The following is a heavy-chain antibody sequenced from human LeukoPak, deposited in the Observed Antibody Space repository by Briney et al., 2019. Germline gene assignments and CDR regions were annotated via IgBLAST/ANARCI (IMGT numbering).Heavy chain of an antibody. CDR3: ASCIAAAGTWVESYYYYGMDV. J-gene: IGHJ6*02. CDR1: GYTFTIYA. D-gene: IGHD6-13*01. CDR2: INTNTGNP. V-gene: IGHV7-4-1*02. Sequence: ASVTVSFTASGYTFTIYAMNWVRQAPGQGLEGMGWINTNTGNPTYAQGFTGRFVFSLDTSVSTAYLQISSLKAEDTAVYYCASCIAAAGTWVESYYYYGMDVWGQGTTVTVSS.